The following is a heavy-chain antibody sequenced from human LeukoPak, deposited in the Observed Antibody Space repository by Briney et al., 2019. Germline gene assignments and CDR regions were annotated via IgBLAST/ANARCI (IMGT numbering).Heavy chain of an antibody. Sequence: PSETLSLTCTVSGGSISSYYWSWIRQPPGKGLEWIGYIYYSGSTNYNPSLKSRVTISVDTSKNQFSLKLSSVTAADTAVHYCARAGSGWSYNWFDPWGQGTLVTVSS. CDR1: GGSISSYY. CDR2: IYYSGST. D-gene: IGHD6-19*01. J-gene: IGHJ5*02. CDR3: ARAGSGWSYNWFDP. V-gene: IGHV4-59*01.